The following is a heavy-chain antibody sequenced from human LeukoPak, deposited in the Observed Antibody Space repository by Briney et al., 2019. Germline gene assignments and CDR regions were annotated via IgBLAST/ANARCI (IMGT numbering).Heavy chain of an antibody. Sequence: KPGGSLRLSCAVSGLPFSNHWMTWVRQAPGKGLERVANINQDGSEKYYVDSVKGRFGISRDNAKSSLYLQMNSLRVEDTAMYFCAREGYGDYHIWGQGTIVTVSS. CDR2: INQDGSEK. CDR1: GLPFSNHW. V-gene: IGHV3-7*01. J-gene: IGHJ3*02. D-gene: IGHD4-17*01. CDR3: AREGYGDYHI.